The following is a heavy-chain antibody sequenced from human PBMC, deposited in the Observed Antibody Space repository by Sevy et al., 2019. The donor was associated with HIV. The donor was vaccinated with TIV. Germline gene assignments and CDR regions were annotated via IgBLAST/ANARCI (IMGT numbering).Heavy chain of an antibody. Sequence: SETLSLTCTVPGGSIRSNYWRWIRQPPEKGLEWIGSIYHSGSTNYTPSLKSRLTISVDTSKNQFSLKLSSVTAADTAVYYCARHKGVVWFGELLRQFDYWGQGTLVTVSS. J-gene: IGHJ4*02. D-gene: IGHD3-10*01. V-gene: IGHV4-59*08. CDR3: ARHKGVVWFGELLRQFDY. CDR1: GGSIRSNY. CDR2: IYHSGST.